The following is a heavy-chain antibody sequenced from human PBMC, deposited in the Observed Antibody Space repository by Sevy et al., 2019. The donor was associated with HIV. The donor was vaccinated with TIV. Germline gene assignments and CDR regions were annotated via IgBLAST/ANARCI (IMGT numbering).Heavy chain of an antibody. CDR1: GFTFSDYY. J-gene: IGHJ4*02. CDR3: ARRAGFLESANWKEKRVVDY. Sequence: GGSLRLSCAASGFTFSDYYMSWIRQAPGKGLEWVSYISSSGSTIYYADSVKGRFTISRDNAKNSLYLQMNSLRAEDTAVNYCARRAGFLESANWKEKRVVDYWGQGTLVTVSS. CDR2: ISSSGSTI. D-gene: IGHD3-3*01. V-gene: IGHV3-11*01.